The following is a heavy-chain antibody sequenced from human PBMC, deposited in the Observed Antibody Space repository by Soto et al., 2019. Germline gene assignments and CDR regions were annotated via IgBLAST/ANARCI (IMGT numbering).Heavy chain of an antibody. CDR2: IGPETGAT. CDR1: GYTFTGHY. CDR3: GRGRSGQIVVFY. Sequence: SVQVSCKDSGYTFTGHYIHWVRQAPEQGPEWMGEIGPETGATKYAQKFRGRVTMTRDMSITTVYMELNNLSPDDTAVYYCGRGRSGQIVVFYWGQGTPVTVSS. V-gene: IGHV1-2*02. J-gene: IGHJ4*02. D-gene: IGHD5-12*01.